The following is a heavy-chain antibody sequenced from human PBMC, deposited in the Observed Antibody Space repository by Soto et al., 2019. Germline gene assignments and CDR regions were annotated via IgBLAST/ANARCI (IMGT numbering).Heavy chain of an antibody. CDR1: GFTFSDYW. CDR3: VKDGVYCSSTTCYSPRYHYFGS. J-gene: IGHJ4*02. V-gene: IGHV3-7*03. D-gene: IGHD2-2*01. CDR2: IKFDGSEK. Sequence: GGSLRLSCAASGFTFSDYWMSWVRQAPGKXPEWVANIKFDGSEKQYVDSVKGRFSISRDNSRNSLFLQMNSLRAGATAVYYCVKDGVYCSSTTCYSPRYHYFGSWGESNLVTVCS.